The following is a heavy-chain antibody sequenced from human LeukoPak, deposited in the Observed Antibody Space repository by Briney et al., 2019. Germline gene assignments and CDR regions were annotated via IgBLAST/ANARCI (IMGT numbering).Heavy chain of an antibody. CDR3: ARVGLGITIFGVVKNAFDI. Sequence: GGSLRLSCAASGFAFSSYTMSWVRQAPGKGLECVSSISSSSTDIHYADSLQGRFTISRDNAKNSLYLQMNSLRVEDTAVYYCARVGLGITIFGVVKNAFDIWAQGTMVTVSS. CDR2: ISSSSTDI. V-gene: IGHV3-21*01. J-gene: IGHJ3*02. D-gene: IGHD3-3*01. CDR1: GFAFSSYT.